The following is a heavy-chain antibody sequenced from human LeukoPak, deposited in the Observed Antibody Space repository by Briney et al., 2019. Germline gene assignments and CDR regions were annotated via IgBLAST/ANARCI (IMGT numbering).Heavy chain of an antibody. CDR1: GGSISSYY. CDR2: IYYSGST. CDR3: ARGRAAMVTPFDY. V-gene: IGHV4-59*01. Sequence: SETLSLTCTVSGGSISSYYWSWIRQPPGKGLEWIGYIYYSGSTNYNPSLKRRVTISVDTSKNQFSLKLSSVTAADTAVYYCARGRAAMVTPFDYWGQGTLVTVSS. J-gene: IGHJ4*02. D-gene: IGHD5-18*01.